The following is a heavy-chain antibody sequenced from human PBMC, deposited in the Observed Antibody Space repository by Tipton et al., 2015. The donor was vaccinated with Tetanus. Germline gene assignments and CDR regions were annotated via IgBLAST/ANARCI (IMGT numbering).Heavy chain of an antibody. D-gene: IGHD3-3*01. J-gene: IGHJ4*02. CDR1: GGSVRNGDYS. CDR2: VSYSGRS. V-gene: IGHV4-61*08. CDR3: ARGRTMSGVVAPFDL. Sequence: LRLSCSVSGGSVRNGDYSWNWIRQPPGKGLEWLAYVSYSGRSNSNYSLKSRLSISRDTSKNQFSLRLTSVTAADTAVYYCARGRTMSGVVAPFDLWGQGTQVTVSS.